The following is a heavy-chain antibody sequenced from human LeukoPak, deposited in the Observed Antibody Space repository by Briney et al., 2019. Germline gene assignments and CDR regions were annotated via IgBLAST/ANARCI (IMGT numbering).Heavy chain of an antibody. CDR2: IYYSGST. J-gene: IGHJ4*02. Sequence: TSETLSLTCTVSGVSISSYYWSWIRQPPGKGLEWHGYIYYSGSTNYNPSLKSRVTISVDTSKNQFSLKLSSVTAADTAVHYCARSSSSWSSPWESFSNYYFDYWGQGTLVTVSS. CDR3: ARSSSSWSSPWESFSNYYFDY. V-gene: IGHV4-59*01. D-gene: IGHD6-13*01. CDR1: GVSISSYY.